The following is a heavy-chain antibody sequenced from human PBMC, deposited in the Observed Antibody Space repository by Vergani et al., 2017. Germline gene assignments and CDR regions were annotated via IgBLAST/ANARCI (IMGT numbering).Heavy chain of an antibody. CDR2: INAGNGNT. J-gene: IGHJ1*01. Sequence: QVQLVQSGAEVKKPGASVKVSCKASGYTFTSYAMHWVRQAPGQRLEWMGWINAGNGNTKYSQKFQGRVTITRDTSASTAYMELSSLRSEDTAVYYCARPAVTTVESNDYEYFQHWGQGTLVTVSS. CDR1: GYTFTSYA. D-gene: IGHD4-17*01. V-gene: IGHV1-3*01. CDR3: ARPAVTTVESNDYEYFQH.